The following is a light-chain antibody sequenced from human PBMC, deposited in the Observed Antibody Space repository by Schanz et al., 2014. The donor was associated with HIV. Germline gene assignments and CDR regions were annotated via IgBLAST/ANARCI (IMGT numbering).Light chain of an antibody. CDR3: QQSYGLPRT. J-gene: IGKJ1*01. CDR2: AAS. CDR1: QSIDHY. Sequence: DIQMTQSPSSLSASLGDRVTITCRASQSIDHYLNWYQQKPGKAPKLLIYAASSLQAGVPSRFSGSGSETSFTLTISSLQVEDFATYYCQQSYGLPRTFGQGTKVEIK. V-gene: IGKV1-39*01.